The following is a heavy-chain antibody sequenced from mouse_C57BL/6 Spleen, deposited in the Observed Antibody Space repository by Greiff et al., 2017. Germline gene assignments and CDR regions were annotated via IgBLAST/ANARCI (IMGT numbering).Heavy chain of an antibody. Sequence: EVHLVESGPGLVKPSQSLSLTCSVTGYSITSGYYWNWIRQFPGNKLEWMGYISYDGSNNYNPSLKNRISITRDTSKNQVFLKLNSVTTEDTATYYCARDDYDGFACWGQGTLVTVSA. D-gene: IGHD2-4*01. J-gene: IGHJ3*01. CDR1: GYSITSGYY. CDR3: ARDDYDGFAC. CDR2: ISYDGSN. V-gene: IGHV3-6*01.